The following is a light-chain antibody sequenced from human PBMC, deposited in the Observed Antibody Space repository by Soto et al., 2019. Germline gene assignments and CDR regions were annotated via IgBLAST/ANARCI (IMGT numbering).Light chain of an antibody. CDR3: QQYGSSLLT. V-gene: IGKV3-20*01. Sequence: EIVLTQSPGTLSLSPGERATLSCRASQSVSSSYLAWYQQKPGQAPRLLIYNTSSRATGIPDRFSGSGSGKDFTLTISRLELEDFAAYYCQQYGSSLLTFGGGTKVDIK. CDR1: QSVSSSY. CDR2: NTS. J-gene: IGKJ4*01.